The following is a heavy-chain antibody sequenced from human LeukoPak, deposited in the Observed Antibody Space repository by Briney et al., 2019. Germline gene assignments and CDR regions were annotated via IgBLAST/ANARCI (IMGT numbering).Heavy chain of an antibody. V-gene: IGHV4-59*01. CDR2: IYYSGST. Sequence: KASETLSLTCTVSGGSISSYYWSSIRQPPGKGLEWSGYIYYSGSTNYNPSLKSRVTISVDTSKNQFSLKLSSVPAADTAVYYCARHADILTGYPPVGWFDPWGQGTLVTVSS. CDR3: ARHADILTGYPPVGWFDP. J-gene: IGHJ5*02. D-gene: IGHD3-9*01. CDR1: GGSISSYY.